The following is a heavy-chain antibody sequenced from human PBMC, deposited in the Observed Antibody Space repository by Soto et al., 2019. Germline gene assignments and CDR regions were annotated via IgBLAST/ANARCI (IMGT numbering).Heavy chain of an antibody. CDR1: GYKFTNYW. CDR2: IYPGDSDI. V-gene: IGHV5-51*01. CDR3: ASRYSSRSYDY. Sequence: PGESLKISCKGSGYKFTNYWIGWVRQMPGKGLEWMGIIYPGDSDIRYNPSFQGQVTISADKSTSTAYLQWSSLKASDTAMYYCASRYSSRSYDYWGRGTLVTVSS. D-gene: IGHD6-13*01. J-gene: IGHJ4*02.